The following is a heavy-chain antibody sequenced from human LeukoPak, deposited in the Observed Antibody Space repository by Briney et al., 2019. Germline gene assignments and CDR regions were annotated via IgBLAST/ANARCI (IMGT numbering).Heavy chain of an antibody. D-gene: IGHD7-27*01. CDR2: IYIGGST. V-gene: IGHV3-66*01. CDR3: VRALLGTSDY. Sequence: PGGSLRLSCAASGFTFSDYYMSWVRQAPGKGLEWVSVIYIGGSTYYADSVKGRFTISRDNAKNMLYLLMNSLRVDDTAVYYCVRALLGTSDYWGQGTLVTVSS. J-gene: IGHJ4*02. CDR1: GFTFSDYY.